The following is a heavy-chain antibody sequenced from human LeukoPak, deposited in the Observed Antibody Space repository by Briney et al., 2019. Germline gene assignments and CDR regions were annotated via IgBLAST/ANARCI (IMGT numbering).Heavy chain of an antibody. J-gene: IGHJ4*02. V-gene: IGHV4-4*07. CDR2: IYASGGT. Sequence: SETLSLTCSVSGASISKYYWSWIRQPAGKGLEWIGRIYASGGTNYNPSLKSRVTMSVDTSKSQFSLKLSSVTAADTAVYYCARSYDISGYYYNFDYWGQGILVTVSS. CDR1: GASISKYY. CDR3: ARSYDISGYYYNFDY. D-gene: IGHD3-22*01.